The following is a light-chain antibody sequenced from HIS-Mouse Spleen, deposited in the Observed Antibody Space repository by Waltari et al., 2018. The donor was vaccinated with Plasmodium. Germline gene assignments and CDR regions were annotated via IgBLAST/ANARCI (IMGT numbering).Light chain of an antibody. CDR1: ALQKKY. V-gene: IGLV3-10*01. CDR2: EDS. CDR3: YSTDSSGNHRV. Sequence: SYELTQPPSVSVSPGQTARITCSAAALQKKYAYCYQQKSGQAPVLVIYEDSKRPSGIPERFSGASSGTMATLTISGAQVEDEADYYCYSTDSSGNHRVFGGGTKLTVL. J-gene: IGLJ3*02.